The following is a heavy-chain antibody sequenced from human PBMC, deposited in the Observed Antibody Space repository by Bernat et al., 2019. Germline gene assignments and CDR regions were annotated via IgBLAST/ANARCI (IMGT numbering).Heavy chain of an antibody. Sequence: QVQLQESGPGLVKPSQTLSLTCTVSGGSISSGGYYWSWIRQHPGKGLEWIGYIYYSGSTYYNPSLKSRVTISVDPSKNQFSLKLSSVTAADTAVYYCARACTPLSHGITIFDYWGQGTLVTVSS. J-gene: IGHJ4*02. CDR2: IYYSGST. V-gene: IGHV4-31*03. D-gene: IGHD3-3*01. CDR1: GGSISSGGYY. CDR3: ARACTPLSHGITIFDY.